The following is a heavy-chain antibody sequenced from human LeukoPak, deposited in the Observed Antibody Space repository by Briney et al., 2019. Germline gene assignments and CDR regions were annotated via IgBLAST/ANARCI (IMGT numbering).Heavy chain of an antibody. D-gene: IGHD2/OR15-2a*01. J-gene: IGHJ3*02. CDR3: AKSLLTTAAGTGRAFDI. Sequence: GGSLRLSCAASGFTVSGNYMSWVRQAPGTGLEWVSVIYDGGSTYYADPVKGRFTISRDNSKNTLFLQMNNLRAEDTAKYYCAKSLLTTAAGTGRAFDIWGQGTMVTVSS. V-gene: IGHV3-53*01. CDR1: GFTVSGNY. CDR2: IYDGGST.